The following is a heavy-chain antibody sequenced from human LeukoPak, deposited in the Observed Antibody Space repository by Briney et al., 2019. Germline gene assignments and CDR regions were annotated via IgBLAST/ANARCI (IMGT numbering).Heavy chain of an antibody. J-gene: IGHJ4*02. CDR1: GGTFSSYA. CDR2: IIPIFGTA. V-gene: IGHV1-69*13. CDR3: ARDLKDIVVVTAMAVGFDY. Sequence: ASVKVSCKASGGTFSSYAISWVRQAPGQGLEWMGGIIPIFGTANYAQKFQGRVTITADESTSTAYMELSSLRSEDTAVYYCARDLKDIVVVTAMAVGFDYWGQGTLVTVSS. D-gene: IGHD2-21*02.